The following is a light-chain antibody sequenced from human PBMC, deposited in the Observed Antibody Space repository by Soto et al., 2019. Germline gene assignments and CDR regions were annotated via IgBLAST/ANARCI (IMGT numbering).Light chain of an antibody. V-gene: IGKV3-15*01. CDR1: QSVRSN. CDR3: QQYSNWPPLP. J-gene: IGKJ4*01. Sequence: EIVLTQSPATLSVSPGERATLSCRASQSVRSNLAWYQQKPGQAPRLLIFDASTRATNIPARFSGSGSGTEFTLTISSLQSEDFAVYYCQQYSNWPPLPFGGGTKVEIQ. CDR2: DAS.